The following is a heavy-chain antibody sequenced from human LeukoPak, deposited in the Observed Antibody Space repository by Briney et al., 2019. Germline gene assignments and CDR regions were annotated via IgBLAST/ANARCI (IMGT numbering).Heavy chain of an antibody. Sequence: GGSLRLSCAASEFTFSSYAMSWVRQAPGKGLEWVSAISGSGGSTYYADSVKGRFTISRDNSKNTLYLQMNSLRAEDTAVYYCAKGPYYYGSGSYTDYWGQGTLVTVSS. CDR1: EFTFSSYA. D-gene: IGHD3-10*01. CDR3: AKGPYYYGSGSYTDY. CDR2: ISGSGGST. J-gene: IGHJ4*02. V-gene: IGHV3-23*01.